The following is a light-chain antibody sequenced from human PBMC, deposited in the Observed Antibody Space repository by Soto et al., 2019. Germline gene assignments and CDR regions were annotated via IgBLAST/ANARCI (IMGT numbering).Light chain of an antibody. Sequence: EIVLTQSPATLSLSPGERTTLSCRASQSVNSYLAWYQQKPGQAPRLLIYDASNRATGIPARFSGSGSGKAFSLLISSLEPADFAVYYCHQRSYWPPWTFGQGTKVEIK. CDR1: QSVNSY. J-gene: IGKJ1*01. V-gene: IGKV3-11*01. CDR3: HQRSYWPPWT. CDR2: DAS.